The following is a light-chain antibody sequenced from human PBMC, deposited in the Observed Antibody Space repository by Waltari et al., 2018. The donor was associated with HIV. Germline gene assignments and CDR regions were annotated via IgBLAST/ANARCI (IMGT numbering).Light chain of an antibody. CDR1: NIATRS. CDR2: DDD. Sequence: SYELTQTPSVSAAPGETANITCGGNNIATRSVTWYQQKPGQAPVLVIYDDDDRPSGIPERLSGSNSGNTATLTINRVEDGDEADYYCQLWDSNSDHRVFGGGTKLTVL. J-gene: IGLJ3*02. V-gene: IGLV3-21*01. CDR3: QLWDSNSDHRV.